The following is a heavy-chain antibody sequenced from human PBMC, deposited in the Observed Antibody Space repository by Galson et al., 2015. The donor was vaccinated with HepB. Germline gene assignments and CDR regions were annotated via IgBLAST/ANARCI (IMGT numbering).Heavy chain of an antibody. J-gene: IGHJ3*02. Sequence: SETLSLTCNVTGGSIRSHYWSWFRQPAGKGLEWIGRIYTSGSTNYNPSLKSRITMSVDTSKNQFSLKLSSVTAADTAVYYCARDKSGSSGAFDIWGQGTMVTVSS. CDR1: GGSIRSHY. CDR3: ARDKSGSSGAFDI. CDR2: IYTSGST. D-gene: IGHD1-26*01. V-gene: IGHV4-4*07.